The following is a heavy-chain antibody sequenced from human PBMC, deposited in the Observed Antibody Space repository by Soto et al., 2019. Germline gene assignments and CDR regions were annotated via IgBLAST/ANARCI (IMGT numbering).Heavy chain of an antibody. CDR2: IYYSGST. CDR1: GGSISSYY. V-gene: IGHV4-59*01. Sequence: SETLSLTCTVSGGSISSYYWSWIRQPPGKGLEWIGYIYYSGSTNYNPSLKSRVTISVDTSKNQFSLKLSSVTTADTAVYYCARGQGSMIVNLYYFDYWGQGTLVTVSS. D-gene: IGHD3-22*01. CDR3: ARGQGSMIVNLYYFDY. J-gene: IGHJ4*02.